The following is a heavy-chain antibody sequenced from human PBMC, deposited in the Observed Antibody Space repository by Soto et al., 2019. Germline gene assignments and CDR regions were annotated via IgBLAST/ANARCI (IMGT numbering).Heavy chain of an antibody. D-gene: IGHD2-21*02. Sequence: SETLSLTCAVSGGSISSSNWWSWIRQSPGKGMEWIGYIFHTGTTNYNPSLRSRVTISLGESRNDFSLNLRSMPAADTAIYFCARIRTRGRWSLDVFDLWGQGTKVTVSS. J-gene: IGHJ3*01. V-gene: IGHV4-61*05. CDR2: IFHTGTT. CDR1: GGSISSSNW. CDR3: ARIRTRGRWSLDVFDL.